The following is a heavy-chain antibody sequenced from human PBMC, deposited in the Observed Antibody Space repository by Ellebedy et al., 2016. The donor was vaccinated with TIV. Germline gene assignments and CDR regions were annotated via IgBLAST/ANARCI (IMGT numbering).Heavy chain of an antibody. Sequence: GESLKISXAASGFTFSSYSMNWVRQAPGKGLEWVSYISSSSSTIYYADSVKGRFTISRDNAKNSLYLQMNSLRDEDTAVYYCAMRAKPSSTWYYFDYWGQGTLVTVSS. CDR1: GFTFSSYS. J-gene: IGHJ4*02. D-gene: IGHD6-13*01. CDR3: AMRAKPSSTWYYFDY. V-gene: IGHV3-48*02. CDR2: ISSSSSTI.